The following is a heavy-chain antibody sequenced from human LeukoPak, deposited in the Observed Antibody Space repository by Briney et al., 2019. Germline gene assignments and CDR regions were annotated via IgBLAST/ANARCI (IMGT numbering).Heavy chain of an antibody. V-gene: IGHV7-4-1*02. D-gene: IGHD5/OR15-5a*01. CDR2: INTNTGNP. CDR1: GYTFTSYA. Sequence: ASVTVSCTASGYTFTSYAMNWVRQASGQGLELMGWINTNTGNPTYAQGFTGRFVFSLDTSVSTAYLQISSLKAEDTAVYYCARDLRGDAFDIWGQGTMVTVSS. CDR3: ARDLRGDAFDI. J-gene: IGHJ3*02.